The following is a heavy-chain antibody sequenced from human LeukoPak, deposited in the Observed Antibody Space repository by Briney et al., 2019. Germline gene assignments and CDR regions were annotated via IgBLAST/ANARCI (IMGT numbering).Heavy chain of an antibody. Sequence: SVKVSCKASGGTFSSYAISWVRQAPGQGLEWMGRIIPIFGTANYAQKFQGRVTITTDESTSTAYMELSSLRSEDTAVYYCAGDGIAVAGNHYWGQGTLVTVSS. CDR1: GGTFSSYA. D-gene: IGHD6-19*01. CDR3: AGDGIAVAGNHY. J-gene: IGHJ4*02. CDR2: IIPIFGTA. V-gene: IGHV1-69*05.